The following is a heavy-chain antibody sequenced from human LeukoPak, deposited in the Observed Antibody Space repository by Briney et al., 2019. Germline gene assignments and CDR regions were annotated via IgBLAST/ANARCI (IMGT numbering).Heavy chain of an antibody. Sequence: GGSLRLSCAASGSTFSSYTMKWVRQAPGKGLEWVSSISSRSSYIYYADSVKGRFTISRDNAESSLYLQMNSLRAEDTAVYYCARNTWFGEGIDAFDIWGQGTMVTVSS. V-gene: IGHV3-21*01. CDR3: ARNTWFGEGIDAFDI. D-gene: IGHD3-10*01. J-gene: IGHJ3*02. CDR1: GSTFSSYT. CDR2: ISSRSSYI.